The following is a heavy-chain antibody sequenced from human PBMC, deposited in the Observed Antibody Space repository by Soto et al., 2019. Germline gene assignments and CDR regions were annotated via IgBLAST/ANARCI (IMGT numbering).Heavy chain of an antibody. J-gene: IGHJ4*02. Sequence: PGGSLRLSCTASGFTFGDYAMSWVRQAPGKGLEWVGFIRSKAYGGTTEYAASVKGRFTISRDDSKSIAYLQMNSLKTEDTAVYYCTTFIAVAGTGVDYWGQGTLVTVSS. CDR2: IRSKAYGGTT. CDR3: TTFIAVAGTGVDY. CDR1: GFTFGDYA. V-gene: IGHV3-49*04. D-gene: IGHD6-19*01.